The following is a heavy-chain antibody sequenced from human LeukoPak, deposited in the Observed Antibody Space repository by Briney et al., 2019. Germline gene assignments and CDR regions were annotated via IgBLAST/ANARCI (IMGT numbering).Heavy chain of an antibody. CDR3: ARRGIVVGHSYYFDF. D-gene: IGHD3-22*01. Sequence: SETLSLTCTVSGASITSYYWSWIRQPPGKGLEWIGEIYHSGSTTYNPSLESRVTMSVDKPKNQFSLKLTSVTAADTAVYYCARRGIVVGHSYYFDFWGQGTLVTVSS. CDR2: IYHSGST. CDR1: GASITSYY. V-gene: IGHV4-59*12. J-gene: IGHJ4*02.